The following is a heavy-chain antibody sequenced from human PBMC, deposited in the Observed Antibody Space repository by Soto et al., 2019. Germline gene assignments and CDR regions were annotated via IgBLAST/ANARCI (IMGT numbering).Heavy chain of an antibody. CDR2: TIPIFGTA. CDR3: ARVGYDSSGYT. Sequence: QVQLVQSGAEVKKPVSSVKVSCKASGGTFSSYAISWVRQAPGQGLEWMGGTIPIFGTANYAQKIQGRVTITANESTSTAYMELSSLRSEDTAVYYCARVGYDSSGYTWGQGTLVTVSS. V-gene: IGHV1-69*12. D-gene: IGHD3-22*01. CDR1: GGTFSSYA. J-gene: IGHJ4*02.